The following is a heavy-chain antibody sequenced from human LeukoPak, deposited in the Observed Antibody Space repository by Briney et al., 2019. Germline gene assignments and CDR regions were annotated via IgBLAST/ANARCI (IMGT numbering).Heavy chain of an antibody. CDR1: GYTFTSYG. CDR3: ARDSPLGNCDY. V-gene: IGHV1-18*01. Sequence: ASVDVSCKASGYTFTSYGITWVRQAPGQGLKWMGWISTNNGNTYCAHKLQGRVTITTDTSTSTVYMELRRLRSDDTAVYYCARDSPLGNCDYWGQGTLVTVSS. D-gene: IGHD1-14*01. J-gene: IGHJ4*02. CDR2: ISTNNGNT.